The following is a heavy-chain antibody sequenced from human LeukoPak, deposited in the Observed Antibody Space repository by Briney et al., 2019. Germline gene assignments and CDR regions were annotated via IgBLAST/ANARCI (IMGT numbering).Heavy chain of an antibody. Sequence: PSETLSLTCTVSGGSISSGSYYWSWIRQPAGKGLEWIGRIYTSGSTNYDPSLKSRVTISVDTSKNQFSLKLSSVTAADTAVYYCARDTWGVVVNPRISNYYYYYYMDVWGKGTTVTISS. CDR3: ARDTWGVVVNPRISNYYYYYYMDV. V-gene: IGHV4-61*02. CDR1: GGSISSGSYY. J-gene: IGHJ6*03. CDR2: IYTSGST. D-gene: IGHD3-22*01.